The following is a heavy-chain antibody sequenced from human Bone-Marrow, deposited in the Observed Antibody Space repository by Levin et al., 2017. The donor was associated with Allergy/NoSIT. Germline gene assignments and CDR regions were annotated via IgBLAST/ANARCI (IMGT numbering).Heavy chain of an antibody. J-gene: IGHJ2*01. CDR1: GITFSDYS. CDR3: ARDLTGDYGDSNWDFDL. V-gene: IGHV3-48*02. CDR2: ISSGSRTI. D-gene: IGHD4-17*01. Sequence: GESLKISCPVSGITFSDYSMNWVRWAPGKGLEWVSYISSGSRTIYYADSVKGRFTISREDAKQPLYLQMVSLGDEDTSVYYCARDLTGDYGDSNWDFDLWGRGTLVTVSS.